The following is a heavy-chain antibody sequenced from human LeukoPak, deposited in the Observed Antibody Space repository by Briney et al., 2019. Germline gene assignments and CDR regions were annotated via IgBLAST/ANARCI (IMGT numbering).Heavy chain of an antibody. Sequence: ASVKVSCKASGYTFTSYGISWVRQAPGQGLEWVGWISGYNGNTNYAQKLQGRVTMTTDTSTSTAYMELRSLRSDDTAVYYCARGPGGRSGYYPLEDYYYYYMDVWGKGTTVTVSS. V-gene: IGHV1-18*01. CDR1: GYTFTSYG. CDR3: ARGPGGRSGYYPLEDYYYYYMDV. CDR2: ISGYNGNT. J-gene: IGHJ6*03. D-gene: IGHD3-22*01.